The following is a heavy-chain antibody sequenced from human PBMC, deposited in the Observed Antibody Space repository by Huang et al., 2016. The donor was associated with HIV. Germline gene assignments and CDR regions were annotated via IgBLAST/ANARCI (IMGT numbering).Heavy chain of an antibody. V-gene: IGHV1-69*13. CDR3: ARTAYSYGFRQGYNWFDP. Sequence: QVLLVQSGAEVRKPGSSVKVSCTAFGGTFSSYAISWVRQAPGQGLEWMGGIIPSFGTANYTQKFQGSVTITVDESTNTGYMELTRLTSEDTAVYYCARTAYSYGFRQGYNWFDPWGQGTPVTVSS. D-gene: IGHD5-18*01. J-gene: IGHJ5*02. CDR1: GGTFSSYA. CDR2: IIPSFGTA.